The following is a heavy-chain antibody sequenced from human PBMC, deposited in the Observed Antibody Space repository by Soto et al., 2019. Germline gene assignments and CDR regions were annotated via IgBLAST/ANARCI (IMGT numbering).Heavy chain of an antibody. CDR3: ARQSSTTWYYFDC. J-gene: IGHJ4*02. Sequence: ASETLSLPCTVSGDSLGPYYWSWGRQPPGKGLEWLGYVSDSGRTNYIPSLKSRVTISVDTSKNHFSLNLSSVTAADTAIYYCARQSSTTWYYFDCWGQGTLVTGSA. V-gene: IGHV4-59*08. D-gene: IGHD2-2*01. CDR2: VSDSGRT. CDR1: GDSLGPYY.